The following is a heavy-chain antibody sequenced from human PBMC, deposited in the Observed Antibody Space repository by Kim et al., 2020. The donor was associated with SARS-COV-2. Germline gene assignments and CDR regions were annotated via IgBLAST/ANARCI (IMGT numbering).Heavy chain of an antibody. CDR2: IYYSGST. Sequence: SETLSLTCTVSGGSISSSSYYWGWIRQPPGKGLEWIGSIYYSGSTYYNPSLKSRVTISVDTSKNQFSLKLSSVTAADTAVYYCARDHLSIVGATKVCWFDPWGQGTLVTVSS. CDR3: ARDHLSIVGATKVCWFDP. V-gene: IGHV4-39*07. CDR1: GGSISSSSYY. D-gene: IGHD1-26*01. J-gene: IGHJ5*02.